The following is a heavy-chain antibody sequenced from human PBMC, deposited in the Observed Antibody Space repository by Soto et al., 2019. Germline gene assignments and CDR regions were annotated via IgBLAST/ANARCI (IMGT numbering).Heavy chain of an antibody. D-gene: IGHD2-2*01. CDR3: ARGGAVVVPGAVDRHNWFDP. CDR2: VIPILGMA. J-gene: IGHJ5*02. CDR1: GGTFSSYS. V-gene: IGHV1-69*02. Sequence: QVQLVQSGAEVKKPGSSVKVSCEASGGTFSSYSFSWVRQAPGQGLEWMGRVIPILGMANYAQKFQGRVTIAADKATSTVYRERSSLGSEDTAVYYCARGGAVVVPGAVDRHNWFDPWGQGTLVTVSS.